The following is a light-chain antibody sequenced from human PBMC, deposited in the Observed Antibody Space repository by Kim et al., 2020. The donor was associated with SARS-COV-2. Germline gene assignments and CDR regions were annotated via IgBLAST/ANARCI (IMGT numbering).Light chain of an antibody. CDR3: QQYNNWPALT. J-gene: IGKJ4*01. V-gene: IGKV3-15*01. CDR1: QSVSSN. Sequence: SPGESATLSCRASQSVSSNLAWYQQKPGQAPRLLIHGASTRATGIPARFSGSGSGTEFTLTISSLQSEDFAVYYCQQYNNWPALTFGGGTKVDIK. CDR2: GAS.